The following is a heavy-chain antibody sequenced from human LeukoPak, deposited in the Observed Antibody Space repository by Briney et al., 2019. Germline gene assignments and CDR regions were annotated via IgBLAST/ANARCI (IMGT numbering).Heavy chain of an antibody. CDR1: GFTFSSYW. Sequence: GGSLRLSCAASGFTFSSYWMSWVRQALGKGLEWVANIKQDGSEKYYVDSVKGRFTISRDNAKNSLYLQMNSLRAEDTAVYYCARTTVTPDNWFDPWGQGTLVTVSS. D-gene: IGHD4-17*01. CDR3: ARTTVTPDNWFDP. V-gene: IGHV3-7*01. CDR2: IKQDGSEK. J-gene: IGHJ5*02.